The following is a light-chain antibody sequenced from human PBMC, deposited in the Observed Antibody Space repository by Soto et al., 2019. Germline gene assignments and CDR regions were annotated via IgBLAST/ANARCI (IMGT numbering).Light chain of an antibody. CDR3: QQRYIWPPIT. Sequence: EILLTQSPATLSLSPGERATLSCRASQTVITYLAWYQQKPGQAPRLVIYDTSNRASGIPARFSGSGSGTAFTLTIDSLEPEDFAVYYCQQRYIWPPITFGQGTRLEI. CDR1: QTVITY. CDR2: DTS. J-gene: IGKJ5*01. V-gene: IGKV3-11*01.